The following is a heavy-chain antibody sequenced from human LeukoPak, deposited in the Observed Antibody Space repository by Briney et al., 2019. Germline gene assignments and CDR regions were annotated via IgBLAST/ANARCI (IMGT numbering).Heavy chain of an antibody. J-gene: IGHJ4*02. V-gene: IGHV5-51*01. Sequence: GESLKISRKASGYSFTNFWIGWVRQTPGKGLEWMGIIDPGDSDTRYTPSFQGQVTISADKSLSTAYLQWNSLRASDTAMYYCARQTAMGRSGDYWGQGTLVTVSP. CDR1: GYSFTNFW. D-gene: IGHD7-27*01. CDR3: ARQTAMGRSGDY. CDR2: IDPGDSDT.